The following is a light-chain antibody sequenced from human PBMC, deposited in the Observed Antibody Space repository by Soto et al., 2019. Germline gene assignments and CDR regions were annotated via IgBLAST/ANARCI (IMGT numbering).Light chain of an antibody. Sequence: QSALTQPASVSGSPGQSITISCTGTSSDVGGYKYVSWYQQHPGKAPKLMIYEVSSRPSGVSTRFSGSKSANTASLTISGLQAEDEADYYCSSFTDSRAYVFGTGTKLTVL. V-gene: IGLV2-14*01. CDR2: EVS. CDR3: SSFTDSRAYV. CDR1: SSDVGGYKY. J-gene: IGLJ1*01.